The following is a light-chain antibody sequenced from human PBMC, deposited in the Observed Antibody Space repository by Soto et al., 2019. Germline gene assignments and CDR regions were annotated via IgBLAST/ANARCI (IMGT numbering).Light chain of an antibody. Sequence: QSALTQPPSASGSPGQSVTISCTGTSSDVGDYKFVSWYQQHPGKAPKLLIYEVSRRPSGVPDRFSGSKSGNTASLTVSGLKAEDEADYYCSSYAGNNNVVFGGGTQLTVL. CDR3: SSYAGNNNVV. J-gene: IGLJ2*01. CDR1: SSDVGDYKF. V-gene: IGLV2-8*01. CDR2: EVS.